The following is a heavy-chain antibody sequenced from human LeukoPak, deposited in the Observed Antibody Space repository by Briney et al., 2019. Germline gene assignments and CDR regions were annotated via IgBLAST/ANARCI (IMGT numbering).Heavy chain of an antibody. Sequence: SETLSLTCAVSGCSISSGYYWGWIRQPPGKGLEWIGSIYHSGSTCYNPSLKSRVTISVDTSKNQFSLKLSSVTAADTAVYYCARQAGGYCSSTSCNRAYFDYWGQGTLVTVSS. J-gene: IGHJ4*02. CDR2: IYHSGST. CDR1: GCSISSGYY. D-gene: IGHD2-2*03. CDR3: ARQAGGYCSSTSCNRAYFDY. V-gene: IGHV4-38-2*01.